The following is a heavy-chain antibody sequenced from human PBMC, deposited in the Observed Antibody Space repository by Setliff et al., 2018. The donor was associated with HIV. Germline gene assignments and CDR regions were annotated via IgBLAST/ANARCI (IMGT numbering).Heavy chain of an antibody. V-gene: IGHV3-72*01. J-gene: IGHJ4*02. CDR1: GFTFRDHY. D-gene: IGHD1-26*01. CDR2: TGNKASSDTT. Sequence: GGSLRLSCAASGFTFRDHYMDWVRQAPGKGLEWVGRTGNKASSDTTQYAASVKGRFTISRDDSKNSVFLQMNSLKTKDTAMYYCTRSKWGSGFDYWGQGTLVTVSS. CDR3: TRSKWGSGFDY.